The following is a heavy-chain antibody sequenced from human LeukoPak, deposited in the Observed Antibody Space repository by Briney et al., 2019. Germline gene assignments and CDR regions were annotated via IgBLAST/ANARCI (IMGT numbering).Heavy chain of an antibody. Sequence: VASVKVSCKASGYTFTSYDINWVRQATGQGLEWMGWMNPNSGNTGYAQKFQGRVTMTRNTSISTAYMELSSLRSEDTAVYYCARAKLRVLGDAFDIWGQGTMVTVSS. D-gene: IGHD5-12*01. J-gene: IGHJ3*02. CDR3: ARAKLRVLGDAFDI. V-gene: IGHV1-8*01. CDR2: MNPNSGNT. CDR1: GYTFTSYD.